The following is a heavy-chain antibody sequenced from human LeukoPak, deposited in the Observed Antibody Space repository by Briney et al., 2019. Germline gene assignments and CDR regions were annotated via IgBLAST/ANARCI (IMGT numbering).Heavy chain of an antibody. J-gene: IGHJ4*02. V-gene: IGHV1-18*04. CDR1: GYTFTSYG. D-gene: IGHD5-24*01. Sequence: ASVKVSCKASGYTFTSYGISWVRQAPGQGLEWMGWISAYNGNTNYAQKLQGRVTMSTDTSTSTAYMELRSLRSDDTAVYYCARERVTSRWLAPLIDYWGQGTLVTVSS. CDR2: ISAYNGNT. CDR3: ARERVTSRWLAPLIDY.